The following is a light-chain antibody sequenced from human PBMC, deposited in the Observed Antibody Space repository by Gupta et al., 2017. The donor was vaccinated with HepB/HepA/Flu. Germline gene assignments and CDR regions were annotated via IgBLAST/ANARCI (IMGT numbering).Light chain of an antibody. CDR2: DAS. Sequence: EIVLTQSPATLSLSPGERATLSCRASQNVSNRLAWYQQKRGQAPRLLIYDASNRAAGIPARFSGRGSRTDFTLTISSLEPEDFAVYYCHQHANWSPITFGQGTRLEIK. J-gene: IGKJ5*01. V-gene: IGKV3-11*01. CDR1: QNVSNR. CDR3: HQHANWSPIT.